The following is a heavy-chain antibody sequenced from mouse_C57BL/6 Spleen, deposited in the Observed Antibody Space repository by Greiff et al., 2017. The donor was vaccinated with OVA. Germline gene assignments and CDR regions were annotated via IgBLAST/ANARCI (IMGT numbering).Heavy chain of an antibody. D-gene: IGHD1-1*01. CDR3: ARGILGAMDY. V-gene: IGHV1-61*01. Sequence: VQLQQSGAELVRPGSSVKLSCKASGYTFTSYWMDWVKQRPGQGLEWIGNIYPSDSETHYNQKFKDKATLTVDKSSSTAYMQLSSLTSEDSAVYYCARGILGAMDYWGQGTSVTVSS. CDR2: IYPSDSET. J-gene: IGHJ4*01. CDR1: GYTFTSYW.